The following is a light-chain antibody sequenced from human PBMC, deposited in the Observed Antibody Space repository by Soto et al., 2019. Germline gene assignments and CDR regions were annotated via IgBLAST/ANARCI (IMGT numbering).Light chain of an antibody. Sequence: EIVLTQSPGTLSLSPGERATLSCRASQSLSDNYLAWYQQKSDQAPRLLIYSTSSRAPGIPDRFSGSGSGTDFPLTISTLEPEDFAVYHCEQYGSLPWTFGQGTKLEI. CDR2: STS. V-gene: IGKV3-20*01. CDR3: EQYGSLPWT. J-gene: IGKJ1*01. CDR1: QSLSDNY.